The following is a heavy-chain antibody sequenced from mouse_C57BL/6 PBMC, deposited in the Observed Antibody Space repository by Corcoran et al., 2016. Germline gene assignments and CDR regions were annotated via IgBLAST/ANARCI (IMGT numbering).Heavy chain of an antibody. V-gene: IGHV9-3*01. CDR1: GYTFTTYG. CDR3: ASGNDGFYAMDY. J-gene: IGHJ4*01. Sequence: QIQLVQSGPELKKPGETDKISCKASGYTFTTYGMSWVKQAPGKGLKWMGWINTYSGVPTYADDFKGRFAFSLETSANTAYLQINNLKNEDTATYFCASGNDGFYAMDYWGQGTSVTVSS. D-gene: IGHD2-3*01. CDR2: INTYSGVP.